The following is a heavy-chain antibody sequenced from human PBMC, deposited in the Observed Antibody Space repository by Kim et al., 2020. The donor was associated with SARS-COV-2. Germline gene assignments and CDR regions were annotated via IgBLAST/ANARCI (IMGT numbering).Heavy chain of an antibody. J-gene: IGHJ4*02. Sequence: GGSLRLSCAASGFTFSSYAMSWVRQAPGKGLEWVSAISGSGGSTYYADSVKGRFTISRDNSKNTLYLQMNSLRAEDTAVYYCAKDIPPKGESPAAIFDYWGQGTLVTVSS. V-gene: IGHV3-23*01. CDR3: AKDIPPKGESPAAIFDY. D-gene: IGHD2-2*01. CDR2: ISGSGGST. CDR1: GFTFSSYA.